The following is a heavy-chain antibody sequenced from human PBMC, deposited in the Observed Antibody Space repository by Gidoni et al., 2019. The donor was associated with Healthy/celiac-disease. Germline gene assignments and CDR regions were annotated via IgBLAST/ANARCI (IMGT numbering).Heavy chain of an antibody. CDR2: ISWDGGST. CDR3: ATVYSSGWYDY. V-gene: IGHV3-43*01. Sequence: EVQLVESGGVVVQPGGSLRLSCAASGFTFDDYTMHWVRPAPGKGLEWVSLISWDGGSTYYADSVKGRFTISRDNSKNSLYLQMNSLRTEDTALYYCATVYSSGWYDYWGQGTLVTVSS. CDR1: GFTFDDYT. J-gene: IGHJ4*02. D-gene: IGHD6-19*01.